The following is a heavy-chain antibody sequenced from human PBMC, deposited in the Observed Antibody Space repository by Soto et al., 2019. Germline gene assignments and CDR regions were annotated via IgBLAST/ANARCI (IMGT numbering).Heavy chain of an antibody. CDR2: ILSNYNT. CDR1: GFRFRDYT. D-gene: IGHD1-1*01. J-gene: IGHJ4*02. Sequence: EVQLLESGGGLVQPGGSLTLSCAASGFRFRDYTMSWVRQAPGKVLESISVILSNYNTYYTDSVRGRFTISRDSSNNMLYLGMNSLRAEDTAVYYCARRVTGYFDYWGQGALVTVSS. CDR3: ARRVTGYFDY. V-gene: IGHV3-23*05.